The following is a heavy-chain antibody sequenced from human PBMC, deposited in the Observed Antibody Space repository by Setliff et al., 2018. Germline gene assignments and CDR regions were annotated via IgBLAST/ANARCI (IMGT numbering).Heavy chain of an antibody. CDR2: IIPILGIA. D-gene: IGHD6-13*01. J-gene: IGHJ4*02. CDR1: GGTFSSYA. CDR3: ARGAAAGIRTFDY. V-gene: IGHV1-69*10. Sequence: WASVKVSCKASGGTFSSYAISWVRQAPGQGLEWMGGIIPILGIANYAQKFQGRVTITADESTSTAYMELSSLRSEDTAVYYCARGAAAGIRTFDYWGQGTLVTVSS.